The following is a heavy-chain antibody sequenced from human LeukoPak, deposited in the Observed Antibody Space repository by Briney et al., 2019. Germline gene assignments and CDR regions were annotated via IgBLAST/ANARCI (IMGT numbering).Heavy chain of an antibody. CDR2: IYYSGST. J-gene: IGHJ2*01. D-gene: IGHD6-13*01. Sequence: SETLSLTCTVSGGSISSYYWSWIRQPPGKGLEWIGYIYYSGSTNYNPSLKSRVTISVDTSKNQSSLKLSSVTAADTAVYYCARSPQYIAAAGGRWYFDLWGRGTLVTVSS. V-gene: IGHV4-59*01. CDR1: GGSISSYY. CDR3: ARSPQYIAAAGGRWYFDL.